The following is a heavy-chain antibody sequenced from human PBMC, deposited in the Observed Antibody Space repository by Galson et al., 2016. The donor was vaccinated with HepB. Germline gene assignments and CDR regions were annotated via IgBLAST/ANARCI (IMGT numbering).Heavy chain of an antibody. V-gene: IGHV3-23*01. D-gene: IGHD5-24*01. CDR3: VRDYPTMTDHYPIHVDV. CDR1: GFTLSSSA. CDR2: IPETGYFA. J-gene: IGHJ6*04. Sequence: SLRLSCAASGFTLSSSAMTWVRQAPGRGLEWVSAIPETGYFAYYADYVRGRFTLSRDTAKNPVYLQMNYLRADDTAIYYCVRDYPTMTDHYPIHVDVWGKGTAVTVSS.